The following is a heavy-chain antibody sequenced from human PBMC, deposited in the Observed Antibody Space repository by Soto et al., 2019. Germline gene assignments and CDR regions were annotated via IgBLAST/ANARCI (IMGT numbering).Heavy chain of an antibody. CDR2: INHSGST. Sequence: QVQLQQWGAGLLKPSETLSLTCEVHGGSFSDYYWSWIRQPPGKGLEWIGEINHSGSTNYNPSLNIRVTKSVDTTKTQSSLKLSSVTAADTAVDYCARGWGYRPYWGQGTLVTVSS. CDR1: GGSFSDYY. J-gene: IGHJ4*02. CDR3: ARGWGYRPY. V-gene: IGHV4-34*01. D-gene: IGHD3-16*01.